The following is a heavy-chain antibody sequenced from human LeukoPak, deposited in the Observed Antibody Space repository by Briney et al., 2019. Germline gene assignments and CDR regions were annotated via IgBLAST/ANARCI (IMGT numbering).Heavy chain of an antibody. J-gene: IGHJ6*04. CDR1: GGSFSGYY. CDR2: INHSGST. V-gene: IGHV4-34*01. Sequence: SETLSLTCAVYGGSFSGYYWSWIRQPPGKGLEWIGEINHSGSTNYNPSLKSRVTISVDTSKNQLSLKLSSVTAADTAVYYCARGHIVVVPAAMEYYYYGMDVWGKGTTVTVSS. D-gene: IGHD2-2*01. CDR3: ARGHIVVVPAAMEYYYYGMDV.